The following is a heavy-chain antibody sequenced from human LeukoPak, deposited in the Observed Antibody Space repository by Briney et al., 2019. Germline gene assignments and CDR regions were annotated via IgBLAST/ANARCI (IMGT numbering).Heavy chain of an antibody. CDR2: INGDGRNI. CDR3: TRDLMDYDVSTGLHHYYMDV. Sequence: GGSLRLSCVASGFTFSSYWVHWVRQDPRKGLVWVSRINGDGRNINYADSVRGRFTISRDNAKNTLYLQMNTLRVEDTAVYYCTRDLMDYDVSTGLHHYYMDVWGQATTVTVSS. CDR1: GFTFSSYW. D-gene: IGHD3-9*01. V-gene: IGHV3-74*01. J-gene: IGHJ6*02.